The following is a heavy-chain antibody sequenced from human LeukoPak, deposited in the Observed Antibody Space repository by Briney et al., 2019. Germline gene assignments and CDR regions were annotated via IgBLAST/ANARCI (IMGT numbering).Heavy chain of an antibody. V-gene: IGHV3-23*01. J-gene: IGHJ3*02. CDR3: AKDSDILTGYYLGAFDI. CDR2: ISGSGGST. D-gene: IGHD3-9*01. Sequence: PGGSLRLSCAASEFTFSSYAMSWVRQAPGKGLEWVSAISGSGGSTYYADSEKGRFTISRDNSKNTLYLQMNSLRAEDTAVYYCAKDSDILTGYYLGAFDIWGQGTMVTVSS. CDR1: EFTFSSYA.